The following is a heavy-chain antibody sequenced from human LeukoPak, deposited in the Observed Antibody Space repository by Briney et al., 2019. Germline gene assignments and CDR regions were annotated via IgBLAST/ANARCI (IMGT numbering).Heavy chain of an antibody. CDR1: AASISTFH. J-gene: IGHJ4*02. Sequence: SETLSLTCSVSAASISTFHWTWFRQPAGRGLEWIGLIYSSGSTLLNPSLKNRVAMSVDLTKNQLSLKLTSVTAADTAMYFCARKDGDYWGRGTLVTVSS. CDR2: IYSSGST. CDR3: ARKDGDY. V-gene: IGHV4-4*07.